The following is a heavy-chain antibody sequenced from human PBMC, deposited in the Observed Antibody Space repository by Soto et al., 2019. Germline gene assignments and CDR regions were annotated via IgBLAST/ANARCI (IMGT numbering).Heavy chain of an antibody. CDR3: ARHDWNGVDY. CDR2: IYYSGST. V-gene: IGHV4-39*01. CDR1: GGSISRSSYY. Sequence: PSETLSLTCTFSGGSISRSSYYWGWIRQPPGKGLEWIGSIYYSGSTYYNPSLKSRVTISVDTSKNQFSLKLSSVTAADTAVYYCARHDWNGVDYWGQGTLVTVSS. D-gene: IGHD1-1*01. J-gene: IGHJ4*02.